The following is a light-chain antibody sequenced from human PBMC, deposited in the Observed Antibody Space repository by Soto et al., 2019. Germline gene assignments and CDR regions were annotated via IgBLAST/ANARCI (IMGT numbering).Light chain of an antibody. CDR1: SGRIGSTY. V-gene: IGLV6-57*04. CDR2: EDN. J-gene: IGLJ2*01. Sequence: NFMLTQPHSVSESPGKTVTISCIRSSGRIGSTYVQWYQQRPGSVPTTVIYEDNQRPSGVPDRFSGSIDISSNSAFLTISGLETGDGADYYCQAFDSSNMAFGGGTKLTVL. CDR3: QAFDSSNMA.